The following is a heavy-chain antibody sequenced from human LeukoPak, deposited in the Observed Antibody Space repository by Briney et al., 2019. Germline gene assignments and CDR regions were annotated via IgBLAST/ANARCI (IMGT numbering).Heavy chain of an antibody. Sequence: GGSLRLSCAASGFTFSSYGMHWVRQAPGKGLEWVAVISYDGSNKYYADSVKGRFTISRDNSKNTLYLQMNSLRAEDTAVYYCAKGFDYWGQGTLVTVSS. J-gene: IGHJ4*02. CDR3: AKGFDY. CDR2: ISYDGSNK. CDR1: GFTFSSYG. V-gene: IGHV3-30*18.